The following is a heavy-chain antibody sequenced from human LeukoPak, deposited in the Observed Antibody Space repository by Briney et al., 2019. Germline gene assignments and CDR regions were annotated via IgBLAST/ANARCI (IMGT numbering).Heavy chain of an antibody. CDR2: IIPIFGTA. J-gene: IGHJ4*02. Sequence: GASVKVSCKASGGTFSSYAISWVRQAPGQGLEWMGRIIPIFGTANYAQKFQGRVTITTDESTSTAYMELSSLRSEDTAVYYCAREHSHYYDSSGYNWGQGTLVTVSS. CDR1: GGTFSSYA. V-gene: IGHV1-69*05. CDR3: AREHSHYYDSSGYN. D-gene: IGHD3-22*01.